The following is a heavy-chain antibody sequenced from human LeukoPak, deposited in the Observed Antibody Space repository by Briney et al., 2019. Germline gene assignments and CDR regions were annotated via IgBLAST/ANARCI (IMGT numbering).Heavy chain of an antibody. J-gene: IGHJ4*02. CDR3: ARATASRFDY. CDR1: GFPFRGYE. CDR2: ISDSGDTI. V-gene: IGHV3-48*03. D-gene: IGHD4-17*01. Sequence: PGGSLRLSCAASGFPFRGYEMNWVRQPPGKELEWISYISDSGDTIYYADSVKGRFTISRDNSKNTLYLQMNSLRAEDTAVYYCARATASRFDYWGQGTLVTVSS.